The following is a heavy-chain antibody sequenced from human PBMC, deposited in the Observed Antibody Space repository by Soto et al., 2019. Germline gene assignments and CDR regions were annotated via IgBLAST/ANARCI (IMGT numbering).Heavy chain of an antibody. J-gene: IGHJ4*02. D-gene: IGHD1-26*01. CDR3: AGGSYQNNLDY. V-gene: IGHV3-33*01. CDR2: IWYDGSHK. Sequence: QVQLVESGGGVVQPGRSLRLSCAASGFTFSSYGMHWVRQAPGKGLEWVAVIWYDGSHKYYADSVKGRFTISRDNSKNTLYLQMNSLRAEDTAVYYCAGGSYQNNLDYWGQGTLVTVSS. CDR1: GFTFSSYG.